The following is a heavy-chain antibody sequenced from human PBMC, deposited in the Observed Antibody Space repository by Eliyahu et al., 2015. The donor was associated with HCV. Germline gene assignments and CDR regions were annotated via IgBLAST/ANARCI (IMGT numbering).Heavy chain of an antibody. CDR3: ARGSGYNKN. J-gene: IGHJ4*02. V-gene: IGHV1-8*01. Sequence: QVQQVQSGAEVKKPGASVRVSCKASGYTFTTYDINWVRQATGQGLEWMGWMNPNSGNTGYAQNFQGRVKLTRDTSKSTAYMELSSLRSEDTAVYYCARGSGYNKNWGQGTPVTVSS. CDR1: GYTFTTYD. D-gene: IGHD5-24*01. CDR2: MNPNSGNT.